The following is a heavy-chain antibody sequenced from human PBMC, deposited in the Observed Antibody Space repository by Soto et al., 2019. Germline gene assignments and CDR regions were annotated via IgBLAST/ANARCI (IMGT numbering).Heavy chain of an antibody. Sequence: PGGSLRLSCAASGFTFSSYGMHWVRQAPGKGLEWVSVIWYDGGSKYYADSVKGRFTISRDNSKNTLYLQMNSLRAEDTAVYYCAKALYGDYLFFDYWGQGTLVTVSS. J-gene: IGHJ4*02. CDR2: IWYDGGSK. D-gene: IGHD4-17*01. CDR3: AKALYGDYLFFDY. V-gene: IGHV3-33*06. CDR1: GFTFSSYG.